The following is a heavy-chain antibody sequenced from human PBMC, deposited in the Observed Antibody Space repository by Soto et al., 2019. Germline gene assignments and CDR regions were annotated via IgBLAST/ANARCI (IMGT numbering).Heavy chain of an antibody. J-gene: IGHJ5*02. CDR3: ARLNGYSSSWYWFDP. CDR1: GYTFTSYD. CDR2: MNPNSGNT. Sequence: ASVKVSCKASGYTFTSYDINWVRQATGRGLEWMGWMNPNSGNTGYAQKFQGRVTMTRNTSISTAYMELSSLRSEDTAVYYCARLNGYSSSWYWFDPWGQGTLVTVSS. V-gene: IGHV1-8*01. D-gene: IGHD6-13*01.